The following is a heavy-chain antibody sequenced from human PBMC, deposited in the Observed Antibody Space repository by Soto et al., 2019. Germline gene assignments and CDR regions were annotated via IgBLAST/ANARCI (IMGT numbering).Heavy chain of an antibody. CDR1: GFTFSSYG. D-gene: IGHD2-2*01. J-gene: IGHJ6*03. V-gene: IGHV3-30*03. Sequence: GGSLRLSCAASGFTFSSYGMHWVRQAPGKGLEWVAVISYDGSNKYYADSVKGRSTISRDNSKNTLYLQMNSLRAEDTAVYYCARVDPAHPYYYYYYYMDVWGKGTTVTVSS. CDR2: ISYDGSNK. CDR3: ARVDPAHPYYYYYYYMDV.